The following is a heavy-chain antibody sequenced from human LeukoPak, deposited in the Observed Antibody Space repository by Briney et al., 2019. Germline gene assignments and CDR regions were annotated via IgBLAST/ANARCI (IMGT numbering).Heavy chain of an antibody. CDR1: GGSISSGGFY. Sequence: PSQTLSLTCTVSGGSISSGGFYWNWMRQRPGKGLEWIGYIYYSGSTYYNPSLKSRVTISLDTSKNQFSLRLSSVTAADTAVYYCASETPRGGYEGGFDPWGQGTLVTVSS. D-gene: IGHD5-12*01. CDR3: ASETPRGGYEGGFDP. CDR2: IYYSGST. J-gene: IGHJ5*02. V-gene: IGHV4-31*03.